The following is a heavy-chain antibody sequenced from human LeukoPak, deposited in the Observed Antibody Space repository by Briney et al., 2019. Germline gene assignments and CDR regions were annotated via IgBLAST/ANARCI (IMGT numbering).Heavy chain of an antibody. V-gene: IGHV3-30*02. CDR1: GFTFSSYW. J-gene: IGHJ4*02. CDR2: IRYDGSNK. D-gene: IGHD1-26*01. Sequence: PGGSLRLSCAASGFTFSSYWMSWVRQAPGKGLEWVAFIRYDGSNKYYADSVKGRFTISRDNSKNTLSLQMNSLRAEDTAVYYCAKDRAWDLDYWGQGTLVTVSS. CDR3: AKDRAWDLDY.